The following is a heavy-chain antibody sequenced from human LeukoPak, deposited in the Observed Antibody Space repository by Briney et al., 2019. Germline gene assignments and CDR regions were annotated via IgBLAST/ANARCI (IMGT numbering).Heavy chain of an antibody. CDR2: INHSGST. D-gene: IGHD3-16*02. CDR1: GRSLSGYY. J-gene: IGHJ4*02. CDR3: ARGIIDWSSTKYYFDY. V-gene: IGHV4-34*01. Sequence: PSETLSLTCAVYGRSLSGYYWSWIRQPPGKGLEWIREINHSGSTNYNPSLKSRVTISVDTSKNQFSLKLSSVTAADTAVYYCARGIIDWSSTKYYFDYWGQGTLVTVSS.